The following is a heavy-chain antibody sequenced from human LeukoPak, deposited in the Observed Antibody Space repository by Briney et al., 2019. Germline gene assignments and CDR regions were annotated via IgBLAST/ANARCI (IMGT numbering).Heavy chain of an antibody. CDR1: GGSFSGYY. Sequence: SETLSLTCAVYGGSFSGYYWSWIRQPPVKGLEWIGEINHSGSTNYNPSLKSRVTISVDTSKNQFSLKLSSVTAADTAVYYCARGREYCSSTSCPGPFDYWGQGTLVTVSS. J-gene: IGHJ4*02. CDR2: INHSGST. V-gene: IGHV4-34*01. D-gene: IGHD2-2*01. CDR3: ARGREYCSSTSCPGPFDY.